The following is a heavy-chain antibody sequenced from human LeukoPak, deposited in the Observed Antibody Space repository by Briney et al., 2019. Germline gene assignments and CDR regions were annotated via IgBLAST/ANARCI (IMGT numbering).Heavy chain of an antibody. CDR3: ARDGGSSCDY. J-gene: IGHJ4*02. CDR2: IYTGGDT. V-gene: IGHV3-66*01. Sequence: GGSLRLSCAASGFTVSSNYMSWVRQAPGKGLEWVSGIYTGGDTYYADSVKDRFTISRDNAKNTLYLQMNSLRAEDTAVYYCARDGGSSCDYWGQGTLVTVSS. CDR1: GFTVSSNY. D-gene: IGHD6-13*01.